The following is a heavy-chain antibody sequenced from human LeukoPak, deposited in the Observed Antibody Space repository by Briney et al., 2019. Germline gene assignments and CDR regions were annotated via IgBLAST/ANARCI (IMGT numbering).Heavy chain of an antibody. CDR2: IYHSGST. J-gene: IGHJ6*03. CDR3: ARGSITIFGVVRDYYMDV. D-gene: IGHD3-3*01. V-gene: IGHV4-4*02. Sequence: SETLSLTCAVSGGSISSSNWWSWVRQPPGKGLEWIGEIYHSGSTNYNPSLKSRVTISVDKSKNQFSLKLSSVTAADTAVYYCARGSITIFGVVRDYYMDVWGKGTTVTVSS. CDR1: GGSISSSNW.